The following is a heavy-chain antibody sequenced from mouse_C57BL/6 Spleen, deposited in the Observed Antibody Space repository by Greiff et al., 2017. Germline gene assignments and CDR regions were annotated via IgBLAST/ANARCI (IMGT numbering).Heavy chain of an antibody. V-gene: IGHV14-4*01. CDR3: TTKGWLLL. J-gene: IGHJ3*01. D-gene: IGHD2-3*01. Sequence: LVESGAELVRPGASVKLSCTASGFNIKDDYMHWVKQRPEQGLEWIGWIDPENGDTEYASKFQGKATITADTSSNTAYLQLSSLTSEDTAVYYCTTKGWLLLWGQGTLVTVSA. CDR1: GFNIKDDY. CDR2: IDPENGDT.